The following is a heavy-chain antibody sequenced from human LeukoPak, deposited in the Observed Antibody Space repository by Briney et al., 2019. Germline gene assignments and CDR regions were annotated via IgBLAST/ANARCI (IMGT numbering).Heavy chain of an antibody. J-gene: IGHJ4*02. Sequence: GGSLRLSCTTSGFNFGDYVMSWVRQAPGKGLEWVGFIRSKRYGGTIEYAASVKGRFTISRDDSKSIAYLQMNSVKTEDTEVYYCSAYYWDYFDYWGQGTQVTVSS. CDR3: SAYYWDYFDY. CDR2: IRSKRYGGTI. V-gene: IGHV3-49*04. CDR1: GFNFGDYV. D-gene: IGHD3-3*01.